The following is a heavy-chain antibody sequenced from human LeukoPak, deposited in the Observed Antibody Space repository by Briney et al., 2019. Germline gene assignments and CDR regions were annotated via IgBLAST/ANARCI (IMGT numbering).Heavy chain of an antibody. J-gene: IGHJ4*02. CDR1: GFTFCSYA. Sequence: SLRLSSAASGFTFCSYAMHRGRQSAGQGLECLAVISYDGSNKYYAASVKGRFTISRDNSKNTLYLQMNSLRAEDTAVYYCAKDRVGATRRDYLGQGTLVNVSS. D-gene: IGHD1-26*01. CDR2: ISYDGSNK. V-gene: IGHV3-30-3*01. CDR3: AKDRVGATRRDY.